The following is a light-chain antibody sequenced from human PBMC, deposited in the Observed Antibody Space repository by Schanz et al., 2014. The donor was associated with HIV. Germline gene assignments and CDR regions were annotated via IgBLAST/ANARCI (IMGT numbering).Light chain of an antibody. J-gene: IGKJ1*01. CDR3: QQYGVSPPWT. CDR2: GAS. V-gene: IGKV3-20*01. Sequence: EIVLTQSPGTLSLFPGERAALSCRASQTITSNFLAWYQQKPGQAPRLLIYGASTRATGIPARFSGSGSGTDFTLSISGLEPEDFAVYYCQQYGVSPPWTFGQGTKVEFK. CDR1: QTITSNF.